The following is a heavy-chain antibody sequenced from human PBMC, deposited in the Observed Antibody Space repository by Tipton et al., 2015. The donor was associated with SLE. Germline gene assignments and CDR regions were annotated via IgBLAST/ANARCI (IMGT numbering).Heavy chain of an antibody. Sequence: TLSLTCTVSGGSISSYYWSWIRLPPGKGLEWIGYIYYSGSTYYNPSLKSRVTMSVDTSRNQFSLDLNSVTAADTAVYYCARSFCGDDCYDFYYYYLDVWGKGTTVTVSS. CDR2: IYYSGST. D-gene: IGHD2-21*02. CDR1: GGSISSYY. V-gene: IGHV4-59*01. CDR3: ARSFCGDDCYDFYYYYLDV. J-gene: IGHJ6*03.